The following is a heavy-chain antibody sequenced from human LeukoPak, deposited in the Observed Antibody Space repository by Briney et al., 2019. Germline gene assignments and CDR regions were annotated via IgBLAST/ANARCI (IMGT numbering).Heavy chain of an antibody. V-gene: IGHV4-39*01. D-gene: IGHD6-13*01. J-gene: IGHJ4*02. CDR3: ARIIAAAGILDY. Sequence: SETLSLTCTVSGASISSTTYYWGWIRQPPRKGLEWIASIYYSGSTYYNPSLKSRVTISVDTSKNQFSLKLSSVTAADTAVYYCARIIAAAGILDYWGQGTLVTVSS. CDR1: GASISSTTYY. CDR2: IYYSGST.